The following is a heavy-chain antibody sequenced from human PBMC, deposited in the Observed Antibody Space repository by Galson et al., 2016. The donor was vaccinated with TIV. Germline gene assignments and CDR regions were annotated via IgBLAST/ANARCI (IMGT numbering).Heavy chain of an antibody. CDR2: ISRTSGTI. CDR1: SFTLSSYS. J-gene: IGHJ4*02. V-gene: IGHV3-48*04. D-gene: IGHD1-1*01. Sequence: SLRLSCAASSFTLSSYSMNWVRQAPGKGLEWLAYISRTSGTIYYADSVKGRFTISRDNAENSLFLQMNSLRVEGTAIYYCARDLLEIPGEGYLDSWGQGTLVTVSS. CDR3: ARDLLEIPGEGYLDS.